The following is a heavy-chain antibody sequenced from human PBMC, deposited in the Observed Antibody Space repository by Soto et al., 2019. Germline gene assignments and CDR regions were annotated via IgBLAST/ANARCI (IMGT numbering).Heavy chain of an antibody. CDR1: GFTFNSYA. J-gene: IGHJ4*02. D-gene: IGHD5-18*01. V-gene: IGHV3-64*04. Sequence: VQLVESGGTLVQPGGSLRLSCSASGFTFNSYAMHWVRQAPGKGLEFVSAISGSGGSTDYVDSVKGRFTISRDNSKNTLYLQMNSLRAEDTAVYYCAKLQAYTYGPGAYFDYWGQGTLVTVSS. CDR2: ISGSGGST. CDR3: AKLQAYTYGPGAYFDY.